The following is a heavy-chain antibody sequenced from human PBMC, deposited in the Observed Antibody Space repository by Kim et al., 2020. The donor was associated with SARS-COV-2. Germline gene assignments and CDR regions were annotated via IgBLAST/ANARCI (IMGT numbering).Heavy chain of an antibody. D-gene: IGHD2-15*01. Sequence: GGSLRLSCAASGFTFSNAWMNWVRQAPGKGLEWVGRIKKKTDGGTTHYAAPVKGRFTISRDDSENTLSLQMSSLKTEDTAVYYCATAAFDFWGQGTLVTVSS. CDR2: IKKKTDGGTT. V-gene: IGHV3-15*01. CDR3: ATAAFDF. J-gene: IGHJ4*02. CDR1: GFTFSNAW.